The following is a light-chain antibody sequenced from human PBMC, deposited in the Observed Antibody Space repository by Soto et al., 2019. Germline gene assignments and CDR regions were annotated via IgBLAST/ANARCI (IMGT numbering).Light chain of an antibody. Sequence: QSALTQPGSVSGSPGQSITISCTGTSSDVGIYNLVSWYQHHPGKAPKLMIYEGSKRPSGVSNRFSGSKSGNTASLTISGLQAEDEADYYCCSYASTVRVFGGGTKLTVL. CDR3: CSYASTVRV. V-gene: IGLV2-23*01. J-gene: IGLJ3*02. CDR1: SSDVGIYNL. CDR2: EGS.